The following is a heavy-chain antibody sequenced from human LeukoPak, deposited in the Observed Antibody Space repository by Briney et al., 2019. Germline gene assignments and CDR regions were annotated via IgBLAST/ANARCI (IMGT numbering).Heavy chain of an antibody. CDR2: IYYSGST. V-gene: IGHV4-39*01. CDR3: ARHNYGSGSVDY. D-gene: IGHD3-10*01. CDR1: GGSFSDYY. Sequence: SETLSLTCAVSGGSFSDYYWSWIRQPPGKGLEWIGSIYYSGSTYYNPSLKSRVTISVDTSKNQFSLKLSSVTAADTAVYYCARHNYGSGSVDYWGQGTLVTVSS. J-gene: IGHJ4*02.